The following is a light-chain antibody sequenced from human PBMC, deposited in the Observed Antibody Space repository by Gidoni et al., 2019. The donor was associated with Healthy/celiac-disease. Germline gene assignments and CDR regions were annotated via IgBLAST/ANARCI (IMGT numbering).Light chain of an antibody. Sequence: EIVLTQSPGTLSSSPGERATLSCRASQSVSSYLAWYQQKPGQAPRLLIYAASNRATGIPDRFSGSGSWTDFTLTISRLDPEDFAVYYCQQYLSFWTFGQGTKVEIK. CDR2: AAS. CDR1: QSVSSY. V-gene: IGKV3-20*01. CDR3: QQYLSFWT. J-gene: IGKJ1*01.